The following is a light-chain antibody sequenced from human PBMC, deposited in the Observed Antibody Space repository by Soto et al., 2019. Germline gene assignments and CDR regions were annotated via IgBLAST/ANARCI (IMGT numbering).Light chain of an antibody. CDR2: GAS. CDR1: QSVSSSY. Sequence: EIVLTQSPGTLSLSPEERATLSCRASQSVSSSYLAWYQQKPGQAPRLLIYGASGRATGIPDRFSGSGSGTDFTLTISRLEPEDFAVYYCQQYCSSRGFTFGPGTKVDIK. J-gene: IGKJ3*01. V-gene: IGKV3-20*01. CDR3: QQYCSSRGFT.